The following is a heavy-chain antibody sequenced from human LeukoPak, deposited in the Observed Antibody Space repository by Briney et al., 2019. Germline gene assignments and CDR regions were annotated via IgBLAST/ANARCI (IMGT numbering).Heavy chain of an antibody. CDR1: GFTFSSYG. CDR2: ISNSGSAK. Sequence: GGSLRLSCAASGFTFSSYGMHRVRQAPGKGLEWVSYISNSGSAKYYAASVKGRFTISRDNGKNSLYLQMNSLRAEDTAVYYCARMSGSRLPGNWGQGTLVTVSS. J-gene: IGHJ4*02. V-gene: IGHV3-48*01. CDR3: ARMSGSRLPGN. D-gene: IGHD3-3*01.